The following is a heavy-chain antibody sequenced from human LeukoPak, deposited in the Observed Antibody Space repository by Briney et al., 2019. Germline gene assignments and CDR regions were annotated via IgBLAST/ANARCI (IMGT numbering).Heavy chain of an antibody. V-gene: IGHV4-4*01. CDR1: GFTFSNAW. D-gene: IGHD3-10*01. CDR2: ISDRGPA. CDR3: ARSRQASGLLGS. J-gene: IGHJ5*01. Sequence: GSLRLSCAASGFTFSNAWMSWVRQAPGKGLEWVGYISDRGPAYYNPSLKSRFTISVDRPKNQFFLTVTSVTAADTAVYFCARSRQASGLLGSWGQGTLVAVSS.